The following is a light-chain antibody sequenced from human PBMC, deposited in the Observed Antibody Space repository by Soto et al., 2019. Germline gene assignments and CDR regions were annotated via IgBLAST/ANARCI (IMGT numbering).Light chain of an antibody. CDR1: QSVLYSSNNKNY. J-gene: IGKJ2*01. Sequence: DIVMTQSPDSLAVSLGERATINCKSSQSVLYSSNNKNYLAWYQQKPGQPPKLLIYWASTRESGVPDRFSGSRSGKDFTPTISSLQAEDVAVYYCQQYYSPPPTFGQGNKLEIK. CDR3: QQYYSPPPT. CDR2: WAS. V-gene: IGKV4-1*01.